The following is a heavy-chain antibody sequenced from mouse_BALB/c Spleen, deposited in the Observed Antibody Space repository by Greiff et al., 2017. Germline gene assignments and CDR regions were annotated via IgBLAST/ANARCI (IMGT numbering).Heavy chain of an antibody. V-gene: IGHV1-54*01. CDR2: IHPGSGGT. Sequence: QVQLQQSGAELVRPGPSVKVSCKASGYAFTNYLIEWVKQRPGQGLEWIGVIHPGSGGTIYNAKFKGKATLTADKSSSTAYLQLSSLTSDDTAVYYCARDGNGRAWMAYWGQGTLGTVSA. CDR1: GYAFTNYL. CDR3: ARDGNGRAWMAY. D-gene: IGHD1-1*01. J-gene: IGHJ3*01.